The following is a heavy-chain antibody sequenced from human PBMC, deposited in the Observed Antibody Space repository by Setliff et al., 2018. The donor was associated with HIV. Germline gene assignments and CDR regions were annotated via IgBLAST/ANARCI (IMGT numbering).Heavy chain of an antibody. V-gene: IGHV1-2*02. CDR2: INVNSGGT. Sequence: ASVKVSCKASGYLFTGYYMHWVRQAPGQGLEWMGWINVNSGGTKYAQKFQGRVTMTRNTSISIAYMELSNLRSEDTAVYYCARGAPGRSCSGGRCSYFDYWGQGTLVTVSS. J-gene: IGHJ4*02. D-gene: IGHD2-15*01. CDR1: GYLFTGYY. CDR3: ARGAPGRSCSGGRCSYFDY.